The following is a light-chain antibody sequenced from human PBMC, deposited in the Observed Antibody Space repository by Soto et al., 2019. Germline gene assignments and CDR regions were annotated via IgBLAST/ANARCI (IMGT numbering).Light chain of an antibody. J-gene: IGKJ4*01. CDR3: KQYNNWPLT. CDR2: GAY. Sequence: EIVLTQSPGPLSLSPGERATLSCRASQSVSSSYLAWYQQKPGQAHRLLIYGAYTRATGIPARFSGSGSGTEFTLTISSLQSEDFTVYYCKQYNNWPLTFGGGTKVDIK. CDR1: QSVSSSY. V-gene: IGKV3-15*01.